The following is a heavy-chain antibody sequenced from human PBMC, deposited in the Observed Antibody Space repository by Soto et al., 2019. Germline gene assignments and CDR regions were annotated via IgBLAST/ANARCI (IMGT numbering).Heavy chain of an antibody. Sequence: SVKVSCKASGVTFSSYAISWVRQAPGQGLEWMGGIIPIFGTANYAQKFQGRVTITADESTSTAYMELSSLRSEDTAVYYCARLYYDFWSGAPLHGMDVWGQGTTVTVSS. V-gene: IGHV1-69*13. CDR3: ARLYYDFWSGAPLHGMDV. J-gene: IGHJ6*02. CDR1: GVTFSSYA. CDR2: IIPIFGTA. D-gene: IGHD3-3*01.